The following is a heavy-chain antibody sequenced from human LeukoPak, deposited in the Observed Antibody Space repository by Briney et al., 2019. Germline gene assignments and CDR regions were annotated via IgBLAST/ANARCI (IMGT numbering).Heavy chain of an antibody. D-gene: IGHD3-10*01. CDR2: IYYSGST. Sequence: SETLSLTCTVSGGSISSSSYYWGWIRQPPGKGLEWIGSIYYSGSTYYNPSLKSRVTISVDTSKNQFSLKLSSVTAADTAVYYCARPSGTMVPLWGQGTLVTVSP. V-gene: IGHV4-39*01. J-gene: IGHJ4*02. CDR3: ARPSGTMVPL. CDR1: GGSISSSSYY.